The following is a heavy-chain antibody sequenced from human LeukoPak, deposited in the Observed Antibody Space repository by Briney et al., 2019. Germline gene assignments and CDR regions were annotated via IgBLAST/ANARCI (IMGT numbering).Heavy chain of an antibody. CDR3: ARDFYDYVWGSYHFDY. V-gene: IGHV3-7*01. CDR1: GFTFSSYW. CDR2: IKQDGSEK. D-gene: IGHD3-16*02. J-gene: IGHJ4*02. Sequence: GGSLRLSCAASGFTFSSYWMSWVRQAPGKGLEWEANIKQDGSEKYYVDSVKGRFTISRDNAKNSLYLQMNSLRAEDTAVYYCARDFYDYVWGSYHFDYWGQGTLVTVSS.